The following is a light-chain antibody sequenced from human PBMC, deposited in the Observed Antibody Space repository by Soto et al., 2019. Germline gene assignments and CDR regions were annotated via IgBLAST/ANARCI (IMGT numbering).Light chain of an antibody. CDR2: GAS. Sequence: EIVMTQSPATLSVSPGERATLSCRASQSVSNNLAWYQQKPGQAPRLLIYGASRRATGIPDRFSGGQSGTDFTLTVSRLEPEDFAVYFCQHYGSSPYTFGQGTKVDIK. V-gene: IGKV3-20*01. J-gene: IGKJ2*01. CDR1: QSVSNN. CDR3: QHYGSSPYT.